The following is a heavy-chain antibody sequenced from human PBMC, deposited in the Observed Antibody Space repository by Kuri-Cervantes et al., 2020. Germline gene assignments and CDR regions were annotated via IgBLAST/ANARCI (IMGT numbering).Heavy chain of an antibody. Sequence: SETLSLTCTVSGGSISSGDYYWSWIRQPPGKGLEWIGYIYYSGSTNYNPSLKSRVTISVDTSKNQFSLKLSSVTAADTAVYYCAGGAVGYSSSWYYFDYWGQGTLVTVSS. CDR1: GGSISSGDYY. D-gene: IGHD6-13*01. CDR3: AGGAVGYSSSWYYFDY. J-gene: IGHJ4*02. CDR2: IYYSGST. V-gene: IGHV4-61*08.